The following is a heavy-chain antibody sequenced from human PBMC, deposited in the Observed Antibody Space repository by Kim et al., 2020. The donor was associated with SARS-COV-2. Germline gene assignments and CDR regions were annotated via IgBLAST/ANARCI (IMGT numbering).Heavy chain of an antibody. CDR1: GFTFSSYE. J-gene: IGHJ1*01. D-gene: IGHD6-19*01. Sequence: GGSLRLSCAASGFTFSSYEMNWVRQAPGKGLEWVSYISSSGSTTSYADSVKGRFTISRDNAKNSLYLQMNSLRAEDTAVYYCAREGSGWYLGYFQHWGQGTLVTVSS. CDR3: AREGSGWYLGYFQH. V-gene: IGHV3-48*03. CDR2: ISSSGSTT.